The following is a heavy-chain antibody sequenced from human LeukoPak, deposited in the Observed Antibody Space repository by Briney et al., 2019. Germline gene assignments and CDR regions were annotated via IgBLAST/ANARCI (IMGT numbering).Heavy chain of an antibody. Sequence: GSLRLSCAASGFTFSSYSMNWVRQAPGKGLEWVSSISSSSSYIYYADSAKGRFTISRDNAKNSLYLQMNSLRAEDTAVYYCARDWVVMTTVPSNYFDYWGQGTLVTVSS. CDR3: ARDWVVMTTVPSNYFDY. J-gene: IGHJ4*02. V-gene: IGHV3-21*01. D-gene: IGHD4-11*01. CDR1: GFTFSSYS. CDR2: ISSSSSYI.